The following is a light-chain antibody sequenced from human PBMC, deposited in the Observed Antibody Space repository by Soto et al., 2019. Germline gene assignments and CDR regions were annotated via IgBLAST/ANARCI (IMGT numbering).Light chain of an antibody. CDR1: QSVNAN. CDR3: QQYNTWLWT. Sequence: EVVMTQSPATLSVSPGERATLSCRASQSVNANLAWYQQKPGQAPRLLIHGASNRATGIPARFSGSGFGTECILTIRSLQSEDFAVYYCQQYNTWLWTFGQGTKVEI. CDR2: GAS. J-gene: IGKJ1*01. V-gene: IGKV3-15*01.